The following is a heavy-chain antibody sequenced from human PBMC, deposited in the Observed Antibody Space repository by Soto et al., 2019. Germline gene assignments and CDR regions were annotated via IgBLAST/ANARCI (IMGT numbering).Heavy chain of an antibody. Sequence: ASVKISSKASGYTITGHYIHWVRQAPEQGPGWRGEIGSESGGTGYGQRLQCRVTMTRDMCSTTVYMELNNLRPDHAAVYYCGRGRSGKMVVFCRGQGSPVAVCS. CDR1: GYTITGHY. V-gene: IGHV1-2*02. CDR3: GRGRSGKMVVFC. D-gene: IGHD2-15*01. CDR2: IGSESGGT. J-gene: IGHJ6*01.